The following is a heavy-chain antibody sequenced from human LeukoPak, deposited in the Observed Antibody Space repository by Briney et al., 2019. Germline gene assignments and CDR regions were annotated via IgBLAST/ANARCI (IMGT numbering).Heavy chain of an antibody. CDR3: ASRAAAGYFDP. CDR2: IYYSGST. D-gene: IGHD6-13*01. J-gene: IGHJ5*02. Sequence: SETLSLTCTVSGGSISSYYWRWLGQAPEKGREWIGYIYYSGSTNYNPSLKSRVTTSVDTSKNQFSLKLSSVTAADTAVYYCASRAAAGYFDPWGQGTLVTVSS. CDR1: GGSISSYY. V-gene: IGHV4-59*01.